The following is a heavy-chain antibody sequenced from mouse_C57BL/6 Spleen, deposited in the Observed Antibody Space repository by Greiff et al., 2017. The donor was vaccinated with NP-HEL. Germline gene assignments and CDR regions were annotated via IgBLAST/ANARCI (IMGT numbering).Heavy chain of an antibody. CDR3: ARGELGGAMDY. CDR2: INPNNGGT. Sequence: EVQLQQSGPELVKPGASVKISCKASGYTFTDYYMNWVKQSHGKSLEWIGDINPNNGGTSYNQKFKGKATLTVDKSSSTAYMELRSLTSEDAAGYYCARGELGGAMDYWGQGTSVTVSS. D-gene: IGHD4-1*01. V-gene: IGHV1-26*01. CDR1: GYTFTDYY. J-gene: IGHJ4*01.